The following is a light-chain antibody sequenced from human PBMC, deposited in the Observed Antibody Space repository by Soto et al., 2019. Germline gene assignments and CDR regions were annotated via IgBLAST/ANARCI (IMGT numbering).Light chain of an antibody. CDR3: LQDNNCPWT. J-gene: IGKJ1*01. CDR1: QGIRNA. V-gene: IGKV1-6*01. CDR2: GAS. Sequence: AIQIAEFPCPLSASARDRSTISCRASQGIRNALGWYQQKPGKPPKVLIYGASNIQSGVPPRFSGSGSGTDFTLAISSLQPEDSATYYCLQDNNCPWTFGQGTKVDIK.